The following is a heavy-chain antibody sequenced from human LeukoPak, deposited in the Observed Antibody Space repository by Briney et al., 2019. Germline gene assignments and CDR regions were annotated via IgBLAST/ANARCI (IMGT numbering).Heavy chain of an antibody. J-gene: IGHJ4*02. CDR3: AKGPGWSSGSYFDY. D-gene: IGHD2-15*01. Sequence: GGSLRLSCAASGFTFSSYAMSWVRQAPGKGLVWVSAISGSGGSTYYADSVKGRFTISRDNSKNTLYLQMNSLRAEDTAVYYCAKGPGWSSGSYFDYWGQGTLVTVSS. CDR1: GFTFSSYA. CDR2: ISGSGGST. V-gene: IGHV3-23*01.